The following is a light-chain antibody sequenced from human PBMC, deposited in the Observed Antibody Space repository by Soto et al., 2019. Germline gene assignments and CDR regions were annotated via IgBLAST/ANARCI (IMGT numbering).Light chain of an antibody. V-gene: IGKV1-12*02. CDR2: GGS. CDR1: QDINIW. CDR3: LQTNSFPFT. Sequence: DIQMTQSPSSVSASVGDRITITCRASQDINIWLTWYQQRPGRAPKLLIYGGSTLQPWVPPRFSGSGSGTEFILTISSLQPEDFATYFCLQTNSFPFTFGAGTKVEI. J-gene: IGKJ4*02.